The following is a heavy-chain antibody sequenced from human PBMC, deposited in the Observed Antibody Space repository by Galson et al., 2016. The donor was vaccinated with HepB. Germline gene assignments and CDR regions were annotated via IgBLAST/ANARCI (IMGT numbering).Heavy chain of an antibody. CDR3: AGEGGEARWFDP. D-gene: IGHD3-16*01. J-gene: IGHJ5*02. Sequence: SVKVSCKASGYRFTSYYMHWVRQAPGQGLEWMGIINPSGGSTRYAQKFQGRVTMTRDTSTSTVYMEYSSLTSEDTAVYYCAGEGGEARWFDPWGQGTLVTVSS. CDR2: INPSGGST. CDR1: GYRFTSYY. V-gene: IGHV1-46*01.